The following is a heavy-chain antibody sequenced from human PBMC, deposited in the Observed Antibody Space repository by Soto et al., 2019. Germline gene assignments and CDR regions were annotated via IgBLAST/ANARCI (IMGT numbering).Heavy chain of an antibody. CDR1: GVKFSYYD. CDR3: ARDANFARRGYSFAYDL. D-gene: IGHD5-12*01. V-gene: IGHV1-2*06. J-gene: IGHJ5*02. Sequence: ASPKVFCTASGVKFSYYDIPWVRQAPGQGLEWMGRRNPDTRGANYAQKFQGRVTMTRATSIITAYMEVTNLKSDDTAVYYCARDANFARRGYSFAYDLWGQGTLVQVSS. CDR2: RNPDTRGA.